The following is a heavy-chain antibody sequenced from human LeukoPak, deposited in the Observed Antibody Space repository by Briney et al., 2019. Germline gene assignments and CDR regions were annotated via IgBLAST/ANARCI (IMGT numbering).Heavy chain of an antibody. J-gene: IGHJ4*02. CDR3: ARQTTMGRSGDY. Sequence: GESLKISCKASGYSFTSYRIGWVRQMPGKGLEWMEIIDPSDSETRYTTSFQRQVTVSVDKSLTTADLQWNSLKASDTAMYYCARQTTMGRSGDYWGQGTLVTVSS. V-gene: IGHV5-51*01. CDR2: IDPSDSET. D-gene: IGHD7-27*01. CDR1: GYSFTSYR.